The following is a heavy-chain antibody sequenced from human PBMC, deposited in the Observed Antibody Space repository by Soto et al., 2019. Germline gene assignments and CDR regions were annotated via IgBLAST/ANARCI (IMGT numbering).Heavy chain of an antibody. CDR3: ATFRFLEWLPQYYYYYMDV. J-gene: IGHJ6*03. V-gene: IGHV1-69*02. CDR1: GGTFSSYT. Sequence: QVQLVQSGAEVKKPGSSVKVSCKASGGTFSSYTISWVRQAPGQGLEWMGRIIPILGIANYAQKFQGRVTITAYKSTSTAYMELSSLRSEDTAVYYCATFRFLEWLPQYYYYYMDVWGKGTTVTVSS. D-gene: IGHD3-3*01. CDR2: IIPILGIA.